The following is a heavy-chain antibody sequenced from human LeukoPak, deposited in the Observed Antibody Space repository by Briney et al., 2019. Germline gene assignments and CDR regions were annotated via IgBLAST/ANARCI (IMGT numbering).Heavy chain of an antibody. CDR2: IIPIFGTA. CDR3: AGSYHSIAAAGNRNWFDP. Sequence: SVTVSCKASGGTFSSYAISWVRQAPGQGLEWMGGIIPIFGTANYAQKFQGRVTITADKSTSTAYMELSSLRSEDTAVYYCAGSYHSIAAAGNRNWFDPGGQGPLVTVSS. D-gene: IGHD6-13*01. J-gene: IGHJ5*02. V-gene: IGHV1-69*06. CDR1: GGTFSSYA.